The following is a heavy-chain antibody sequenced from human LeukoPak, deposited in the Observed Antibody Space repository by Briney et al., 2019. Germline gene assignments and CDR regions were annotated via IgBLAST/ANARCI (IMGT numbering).Heavy chain of an antibody. D-gene: IGHD1-26*01. CDR2: ITYGSSYI. CDR3: AGGSYSVFDY. V-gene: IGHV3-21*01. J-gene: IGHJ4*02. CDR1: GCSFSSYS. Sequence: PGGSLRLSCAASGCSFSSYSMNWVRQAPGKGLEWVSSITYGSSYIYYADSVNGRFTISRDNADSSLYMQMNTLRAEDTAVYYGAGGSYSVFDYWGQGTLVTVSS.